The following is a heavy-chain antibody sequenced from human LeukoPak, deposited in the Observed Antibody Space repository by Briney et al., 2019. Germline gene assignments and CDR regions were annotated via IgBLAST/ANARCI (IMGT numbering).Heavy chain of an antibody. CDR1: GFIFSSYS. D-gene: IGHD6-6*01. CDR3: ARVSTAYSSSGIDY. J-gene: IGHJ4*02. Sequence: GGSLRLSCAASGFIFSSYSMNWVRQAPGKGLEWVSSISSSSSNIYYADSLKGRFTISRDNAKNSLYLQMNSLRAEDTAVYYCARVSTAYSSSGIDYWGQGTLVTVSS. V-gene: IGHV3-21*01. CDR2: ISSSSSNI.